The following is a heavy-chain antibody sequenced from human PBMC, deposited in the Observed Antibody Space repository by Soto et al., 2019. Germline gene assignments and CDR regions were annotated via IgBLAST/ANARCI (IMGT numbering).Heavy chain of an antibody. CDR3: ATEVDLELAGGSHYNYCGLDV. D-gene: IGHD2-8*02. CDR1: GFTFSLYA. CDR2: ISASGGRT. Sequence: EVQLFESGGGLVQPGGSLRLSCAASGFTFSLYAMSWVRQAPGKGLEWVPIISASGGRTYYADSLKGRFTVSRDNSKNELYLQMNSLSAEDTAVYYGATEVDLELAGGSHYNYCGLDVWGQGTTVTVSS. J-gene: IGHJ6*02. V-gene: IGHV3-23*01.